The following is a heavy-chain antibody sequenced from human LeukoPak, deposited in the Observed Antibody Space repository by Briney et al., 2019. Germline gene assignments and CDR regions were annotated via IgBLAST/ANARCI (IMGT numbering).Heavy chain of an antibody. J-gene: IGHJ6*02. D-gene: IGHD4-17*01. CDR3: ARTTVTTPRGMDV. Sequence: SETLSLTCAVYGGSFSGYYWSWIRQPPGKGLEWIGEINHSGSTNYNPSFKSRVTISVDTPKNQFSLKLSSVTAADTAVYYCARTTVTTPRGMDVWGQGTTVTVS. V-gene: IGHV4-34*01. CDR2: INHSGST. CDR1: GGSFSGYY.